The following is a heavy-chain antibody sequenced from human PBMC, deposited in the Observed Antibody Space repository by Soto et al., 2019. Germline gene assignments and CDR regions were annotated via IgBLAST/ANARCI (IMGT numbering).Heavy chain of an antibody. CDR2: ISSSSSTI. V-gene: IGHV3-48*02. CDR1: GFTFSSYG. J-gene: IGHJ4*02. D-gene: IGHD6-19*01. Sequence: EVQLVESGGGLVQPGGSLRLSCAASGFTFSSYGMNWVRQAPGKGLEWVSYISSSSSTIYYADSVKGRFTISRDNAKNSLYLQMNSLRDEDTAVYYCARDATVAGLYYFDYWGQGTLVTVSS. CDR3: ARDATVAGLYYFDY.